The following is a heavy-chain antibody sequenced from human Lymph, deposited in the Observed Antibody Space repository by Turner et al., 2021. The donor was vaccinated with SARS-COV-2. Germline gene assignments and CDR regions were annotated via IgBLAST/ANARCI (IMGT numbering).Heavy chain of an antibody. CDR2: FDPEESET. J-gene: IGHJ4*02. D-gene: IGHD1-1*01. CDR3: ATLKSNWKILTGRYYFDF. CDR1: GYNLTELS. V-gene: IGHV1-24*01. Sequence: QVQLVQSGAEGKKPGASVKVDCKVSGYNLTELSIHWVRQAPGKGLEWMGGFDPEESETIYAQKFQGRVTMTEATSTDTAYMELSSLRSEDTAVYYCATLKSNWKILTGRYYFDFWGQGTLVTVSS.